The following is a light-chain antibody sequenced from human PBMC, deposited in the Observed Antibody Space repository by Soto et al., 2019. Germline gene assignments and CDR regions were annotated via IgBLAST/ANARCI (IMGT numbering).Light chain of an antibody. J-gene: IGLJ1*01. Sequence: QSVLTQPVSVSGSPGQSITISCTVTSSDVGSYNLVSGYQQHPGKAPKLMIYDVSDRPSGASNRFSGSKSGNTASLTISGLQSEDKADYDCNSYTSNNTQVFGTGTKVTVL. V-gene: IGLV2-14*02. CDR1: SSDVGSYNL. CDR3: NSYTSNNTQV. CDR2: DVS.